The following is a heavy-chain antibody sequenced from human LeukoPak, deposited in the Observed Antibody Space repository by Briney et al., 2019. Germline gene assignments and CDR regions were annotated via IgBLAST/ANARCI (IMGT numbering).Heavy chain of an antibody. Sequence: GGSLRLSCAASGFTFDDYAMHWVRQAPGKGLEWVSLISWDGGSTYYADSVKGRFTISRDNSKNSLYLQMNSLRAEDTALYYCAKDIHAIWFGELSNQIGMDVWGQGTTVTVSS. CDR2: ISWDGGST. CDR1: GFTFDDYA. D-gene: IGHD3-10*01. J-gene: IGHJ6*02. V-gene: IGHV3-43D*03. CDR3: AKDIHAIWFGELSNQIGMDV.